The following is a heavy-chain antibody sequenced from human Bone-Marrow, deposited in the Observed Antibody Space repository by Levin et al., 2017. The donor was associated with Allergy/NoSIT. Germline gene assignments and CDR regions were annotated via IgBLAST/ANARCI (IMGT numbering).Heavy chain of an antibody. CDR3: ARGHVNGDYFDF. J-gene: IGHJ4*02. V-gene: IGHV4-31*03. CDR1: GGSIDSGGYY. CDR2: IYHSGTTT. Sequence: SQTLSLTCTVSGGSIDSGGYYWTWIRQHPGKGLEWIAYIYHSGTTTYYNPSLKSRAFLSVDTSKNHFSLELRSVTAADTALYFCARGHVNGDYFDFWGQGTLVTVSS. D-gene: IGHD2-21*01.